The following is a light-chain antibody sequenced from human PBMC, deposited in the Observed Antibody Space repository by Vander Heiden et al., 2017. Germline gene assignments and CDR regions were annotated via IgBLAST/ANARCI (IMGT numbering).Light chain of an antibody. Sequence: DIQMTQSPSTLSASVGDRVIITCRASQSISSWLAWYQQKPGKAPKLLIYDASSLESGVPSRFSGSGSGTEFTLTISSLQPDDFATYYCQQENSYPWTFGQGTKVEIK. V-gene: IGKV1-5*01. CDR3: QQENSYPWT. CDR1: QSISSW. CDR2: DAS. J-gene: IGKJ1*01.